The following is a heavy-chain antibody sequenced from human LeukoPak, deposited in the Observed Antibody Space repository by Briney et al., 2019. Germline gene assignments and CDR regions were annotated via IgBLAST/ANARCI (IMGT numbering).Heavy chain of an antibody. J-gene: IGHJ4*02. Sequence: SETLSLTCSVSGGSISESNYYWGWIRQPPGKGLEWIGSIYFSGNTYHNSSLKSRVTISVDTSKNQFSLKLNSVTAADTAVYYCARGRYSSGWDFDYWGQGTLVTVSS. CDR1: GGSISESNYY. D-gene: IGHD6-19*01. CDR2: IYFSGNT. V-gene: IGHV4-39*01. CDR3: ARGRYSSGWDFDY.